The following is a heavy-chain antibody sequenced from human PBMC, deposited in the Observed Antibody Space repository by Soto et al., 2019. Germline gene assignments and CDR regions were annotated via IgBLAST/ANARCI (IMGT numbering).Heavy chain of an antibody. CDR2: IYHSGRT. V-gene: IGHV4-4*02. J-gene: IGHJ4*02. D-gene: IGHD2-21*02. CDR3: AGGAYCGGDCFNFDY. CDR1: GGSISSSNW. Sequence: QVQLQESGPGLVKPSGTLSLTCAVSGGSISSSNWWSWVRQPPGKGLEWIGEIYHSGRTNYNPSLKRRVTISVDKSKIQFSLKLSSVTAADTAVYYCAGGAYCGGDCFNFDYWGQGTLVTVSS.